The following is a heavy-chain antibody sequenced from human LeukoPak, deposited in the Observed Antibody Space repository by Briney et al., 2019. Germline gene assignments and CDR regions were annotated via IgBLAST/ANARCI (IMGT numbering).Heavy chain of an antibody. CDR3: ARRSSSCYY. V-gene: IGHV4-34*01. D-gene: IGHD6-13*01. CDR2: INHSGST. Sequence: SETLSLTCAVYGGSFSGYYWSWIRQPPGKGLEWIGEINHSGSTNYNPSLKSRVTISVDTSKNQFSLKLSSVTAADTAVYYCARRSSSCYYWGQGTLVTVSS. J-gene: IGHJ4*02. CDR1: GGSFSGYY.